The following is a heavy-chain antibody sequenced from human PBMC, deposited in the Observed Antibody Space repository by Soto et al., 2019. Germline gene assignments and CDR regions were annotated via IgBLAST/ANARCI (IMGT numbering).Heavy chain of an antibody. J-gene: IGHJ6*02. D-gene: IGHD6-6*01. V-gene: IGHV4-39*01. CDR2: IYYSGST. CDR1: GGSISSSSYY. CDR3: ARLSSIAAQLFYGMDV. Sequence: PSETLSLTCTVSGGSISSSSYYWGWIRQPPGKGLEWIGSIYYSGSTYYNPSLKSRVTISVDTSKNQFSLKLSSVTAADTAVYYCARLSSIAAQLFYGMDVWGQGTTVTVS.